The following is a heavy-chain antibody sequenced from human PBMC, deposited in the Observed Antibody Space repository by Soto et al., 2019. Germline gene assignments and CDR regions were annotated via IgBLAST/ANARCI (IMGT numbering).Heavy chain of an antibody. J-gene: IGHJ3*02. CDR1: GYTFTSYG. CDR2: ISAYNGNT. V-gene: IGHV1-18*01. CDR3: ARDLSKRITIFGVDPPSAFDI. Sequence: ASVKVSCKASGYTFTSYGISWVRQAPGQGLEWMGWISAYNGNTNYAQKLQGRVTMTTDTSTSTAYMELRSLRSDDTAVYYCARDLSKRITIFGVDPPSAFDIWGQGTMVTV. D-gene: IGHD3-3*01.